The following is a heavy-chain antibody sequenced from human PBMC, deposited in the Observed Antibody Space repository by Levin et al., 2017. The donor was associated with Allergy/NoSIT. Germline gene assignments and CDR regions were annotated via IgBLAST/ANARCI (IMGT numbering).Heavy chain of an antibody. CDR3: AKASTVTTVEFDY. J-gene: IGHJ4*02. CDR1: GFTFSNYA. CDR2: VSTSGGTT. V-gene: IGHV3-23*01. D-gene: IGHD4-17*01. Sequence: AASVKVSCAASGFTFSNYAMNWVRQAPGKGLEWVSAVSTSGGTTYYADSVKGRFTISRDNSKNTLFLQMKSLRAEDSAIYYCAKASTVTTVEFDYWGQGTLVTVSS.